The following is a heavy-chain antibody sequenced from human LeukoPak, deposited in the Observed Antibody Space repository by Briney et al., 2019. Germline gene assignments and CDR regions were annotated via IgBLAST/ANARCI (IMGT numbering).Heavy chain of an antibody. CDR3: ARDLDYGDYLFDY. CDR2: ISSSSSYI. Sequence: GGSLRLSCAASGFTFSSYAMSWVRQAPGKGLEWVSSISSSSSYIYYADSVKGRFTISRDNAKNSLYLQMNSLRAEDTAVYYCARDLDYGDYLFDYWGQGTLVTVSS. V-gene: IGHV3-21*01. D-gene: IGHD4-17*01. J-gene: IGHJ4*02. CDR1: GFTFSSYA.